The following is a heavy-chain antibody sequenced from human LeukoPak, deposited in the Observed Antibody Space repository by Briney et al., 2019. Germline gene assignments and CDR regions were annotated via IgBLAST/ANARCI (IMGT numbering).Heavy chain of an antibody. J-gene: IGHJ4*02. V-gene: IGHV1-18*01. CDR1: GYTFTSYG. Sequence: ASVKVSCKASGYTFTSYGISWVRQAPGQGLEWMGWISAYNGNTNYAQKLQGRVTMTTDTSTSTAYMELRSLRSDDTAVYFCARAGQGYYYDTSAYYYDYWGQETLVTVSS. CDR2: ISAYNGNT. D-gene: IGHD3-22*01. CDR3: ARAGQGYYYDTSAYYYDY.